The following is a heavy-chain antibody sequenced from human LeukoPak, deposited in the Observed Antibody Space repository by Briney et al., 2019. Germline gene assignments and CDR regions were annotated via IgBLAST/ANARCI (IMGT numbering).Heavy chain of an antibody. D-gene: IGHD5-24*01. CDR3: ARQQRDGYNIDY. CDR2: IYYSGST. CDR1: GGSVSSGSYY. J-gene: IGHJ4*02. Sequence: PSETLSLTCTVSGGSVSSGSYYWSWIRQPPGKGLEWIGSIYYSGSTYYNPSLKSRVTISVDTSKNQFSLKLSSVTAADTAVYYCARQQRDGYNIDYWGQGTLVTVSS. V-gene: IGHV4-39*01.